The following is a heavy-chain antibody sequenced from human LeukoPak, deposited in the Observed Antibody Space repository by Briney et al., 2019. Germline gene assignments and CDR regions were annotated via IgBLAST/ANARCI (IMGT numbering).Heavy chain of an antibody. J-gene: IGHJ4*02. D-gene: IGHD1-26*01. CDR2: INPNSGGT. CDR3: ARSSGSYYPDFDY. Sequence: SVSVSSAPSGYAFTAYYIHSGPQSPGQRLESMGWINPNSGGTNYAQKFQGRVTMTRDTSISTAYMELSRLRSDDTAVYYCARSSGSYYPDFDYWGQGTLVTVSS. V-gene: IGHV1-2*02. CDR1: GYAFTAYY.